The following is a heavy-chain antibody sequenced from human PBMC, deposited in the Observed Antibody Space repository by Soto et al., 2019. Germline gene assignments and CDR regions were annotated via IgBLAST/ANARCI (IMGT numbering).Heavy chain of an antibody. CDR1: GYTFTSYG. CDR3: GRKNTGAFDI. Sequence: QVQLVQSGAEVKKPGASVKVSCKASGYTFTSYGISWVRQAPGQGLEWMGWISAYNGNTNYAQKLQGRVTMTTDTATGTAYMELGSLRSYDAAGEYCGRKNTGAFDIWGQGTMVTVSS. D-gene: IGHD4-17*01. J-gene: IGHJ3*02. CDR2: ISAYNGNT. V-gene: IGHV1-18*04.